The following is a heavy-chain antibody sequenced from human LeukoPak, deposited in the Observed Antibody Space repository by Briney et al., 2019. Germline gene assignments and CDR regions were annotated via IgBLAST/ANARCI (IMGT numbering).Heavy chain of an antibody. J-gene: IGHJ4*02. CDR1: GFTFSSYA. D-gene: IGHD6-13*01. V-gene: IGHV3-30-3*01. CDR2: ISYDGSNK. CDR3: ATLNPGIALGDSDY. Sequence: GRSLRLSCAASGFTFSSYAMHWVRQAPGKGLEWVAVISYDGSNKYYADSVKGRFTISRDNSKNTLYLQMNSLRAEDTAVYYCATLNPGIALGDSDYWGQGTLVTVSS.